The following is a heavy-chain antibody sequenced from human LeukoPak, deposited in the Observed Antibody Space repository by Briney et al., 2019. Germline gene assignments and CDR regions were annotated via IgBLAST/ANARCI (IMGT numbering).Heavy chain of an antibody. CDR2: INPRGGRT. Sequence: ASVKVSCKASGYTFTSSYIHWVRQAPGQGLEWMGIINPRGGRTTHAQKFQARVTMTRDTSTSTVYMEVSGLRSEDTAVFYCARGLGGWEPYYFDYWGQGTLVTVSS. J-gene: IGHJ4*02. CDR1: GYTFTSSY. V-gene: IGHV1-46*01. CDR3: ARGLGGWEPYYFDY. D-gene: IGHD6-19*01.